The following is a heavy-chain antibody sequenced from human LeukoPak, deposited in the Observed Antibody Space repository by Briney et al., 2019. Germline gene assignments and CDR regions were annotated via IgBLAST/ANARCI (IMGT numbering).Heavy chain of an antibody. D-gene: IGHD3-22*01. CDR1: GFTFSSYA. J-gene: IGHJ4*02. CDR3: ARDNPYYYDSSGYYLFDY. CDR2: ISGSGGST. Sequence: PGGSLRLSCAASGFTFSSYAMSWVRQAPGKGLEWVSAISGSGGSTYYADSVKGRFTISRDNSKNTLYLQMNSLRAEDTAVYYCARDNPYYYDSSGYYLFDYWGQGTLVTVSS. V-gene: IGHV3-23*01.